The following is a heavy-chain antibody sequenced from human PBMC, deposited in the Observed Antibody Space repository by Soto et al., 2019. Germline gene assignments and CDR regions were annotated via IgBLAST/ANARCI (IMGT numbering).Heavy chain of an antibody. V-gene: IGHV4-31*03. CDR3: ARDNSGSGWLDY. CDR1: GGSISSGGYY. Sequence: QVQLQESGPGLVKPSQTLSLTCTVSGGSISSGGYYWSCIRQHPGKGLEWIGYIYYSGSTYYNPSLKSRVTISVDTSKNQFSLKLSSVTAAGTAVYYCARDNSGSGWLDYWGQGTLVTVSS. D-gene: IGHD6-19*01. J-gene: IGHJ4*02. CDR2: IYYSGST.